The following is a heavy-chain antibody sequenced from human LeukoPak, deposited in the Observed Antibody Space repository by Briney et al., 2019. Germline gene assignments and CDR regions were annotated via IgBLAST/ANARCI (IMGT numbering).Heavy chain of an antibody. CDR3: ATDRAYGSGSYFIY. D-gene: IGHD3-10*01. CDR2: IVVGSGNT. V-gene: IGHV1-58*02. J-gene: IGHJ4*02. Sequence: SVKVSFKASGFTFTSSAMQWVRQARGQRLEWIGWIVVGSGNTNYAQKFQERVTITRDMSTSTAYMELSSLRSEDTAVYYCATDRAYGSGSYFIYWGQGTLVTVSS. CDR1: GFTFTSSA.